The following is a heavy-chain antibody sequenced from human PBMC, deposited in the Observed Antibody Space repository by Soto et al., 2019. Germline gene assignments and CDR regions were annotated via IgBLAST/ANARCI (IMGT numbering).Heavy chain of an antibody. Sequence: ASVKVSCKASGYTFTSYGISWVRQAPGQGLEWMGWISAYNGNTNYAQKLQGRVTMTPDTSTSTAYMELRSLRSDDTAVYYCARVGYCSSTSCYGVYYYYYMDVWGKGTTVTVSS. D-gene: IGHD2-2*01. CDR2: ISAYNGNT. J-gene: IGHJ6*03. CDR1: GYTFTSYG. V-gene: IGHV1-18*01. CDR3: ARVGYCSSTSCYGVYYYYYMDV.